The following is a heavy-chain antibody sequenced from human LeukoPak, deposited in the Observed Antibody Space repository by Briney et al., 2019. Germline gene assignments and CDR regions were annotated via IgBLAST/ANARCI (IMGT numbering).Heavy chain of an antibody. J-gene: IGHJ4*02. D-gene: IGHD1-26*01. CDR1: VFAFSIHW. CDR2: MKEDGSQI. V-gene: IGHV3-7*01. Sequence: GGSLRLSCALSVFAFSIHWMSWVRQAPGKGLEWVANMKEDGSQIYYVDSVKGRFSISRDNANNLVYLQMNSLRVEDTAVYYCARHPECGAYDYWGQGTLVTVSS. CDR3: ARHPECGAYDY.